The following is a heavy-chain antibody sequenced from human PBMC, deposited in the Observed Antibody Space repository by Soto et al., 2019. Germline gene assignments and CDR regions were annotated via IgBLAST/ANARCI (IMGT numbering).Heavy chain of an antibody. V-gene: IGHV3-30*18. CDR3: AKDKAPWISENWFDP. D-gene: IGHD1-1*01. CDR2: ISYDGSNK. CDR1: GFTFSSYG. J-gene: IGHJ5*02. Sequence: PGGSLRLSCAASGFTFSSYGMHWVRQAPGKGLEWVAVISYDGSNKYYADSVKGRFTISRDNSKNTLYLQMNSLRAEDTAVYYCAKDKAPWISENWFDPWGQGTLVTVSS.